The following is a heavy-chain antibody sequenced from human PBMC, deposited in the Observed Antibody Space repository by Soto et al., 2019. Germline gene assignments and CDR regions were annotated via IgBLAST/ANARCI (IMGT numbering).Heavy chain of an antibody. V-gene: IGHV6-1*01. CDR3: ARGSPDYGDYYYYYYYMDV. CDR1: GDSVSSNSAA. CDR2: TYYRSKWYN. D-gene: IGHD4-17*01. J-gene: IGHJ6*03. Sequence: KQSQTLSLTCAISGDSVSSNSAAWNWIRQSPSRGLEWLGRTYYRSKWYNDYAVSVKSRITINPDTSKNQFSLQLNSVTPEDTAVYYCARGSPDYGDYYYYYYYMDVWGKGTTVTVSS.